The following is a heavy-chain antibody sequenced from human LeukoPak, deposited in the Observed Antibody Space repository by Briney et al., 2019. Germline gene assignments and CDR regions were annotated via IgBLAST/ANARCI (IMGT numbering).Heavy chain of an antibody. CDR1: GFTFSTYW. V-gene: IGHV3-7*04. Sequence: GGSLRLSCAASGFTFSTYWMTWVRQAPGKGPEWVANIKEDGSATYYVDSVKGRFTISRDNAKKSLYLQMNSLRAEATAVYYCARDSPGYLAYDSWGQGTLVTVSS. J-gene: IGHJ4*02. D-gene: IGHD1-1*01. CDR2: IKEDGSAT. CDR3: ARDSPGYLAYDS.